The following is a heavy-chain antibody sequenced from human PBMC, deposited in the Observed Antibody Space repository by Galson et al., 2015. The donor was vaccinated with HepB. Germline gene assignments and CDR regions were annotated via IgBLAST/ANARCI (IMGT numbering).Heavy chain of an antibody. V-gene: IGHV3-30-3*01. Sequence: SLRLSCAASGFTFSSYAMHWVRQAPGKGLEWVAVISYDGSNKYYADSVKGRFTISRDNSKNTLYLQMNSLRAEDTAVYYCARDADDYGHIDYWGQGTLVTVSS. CDR1: GFTFSSYA. CDR2: ISYDGSNK. J-gene: IGHJ4*02. CDR3: ARDADDYGHIDY. D-gene: IGHD4-17*01.